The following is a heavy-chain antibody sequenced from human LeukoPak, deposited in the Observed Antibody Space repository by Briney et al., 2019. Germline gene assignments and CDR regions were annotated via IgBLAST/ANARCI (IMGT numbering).Heavy chain of an antibody. V-gene: IGHV3-13*01. CDR3: ARASYLFTAFDI. D-gene: IGHD2/OR15-2a*01. Sequence: GGSLRLSCAASGFTFSSYDMHWGRQATGKGLEWGSAIGTAGDTSYPGSVKGRFTISRENAKNSLYLQMNSLRAGDTAVYYCARASYLFTAFDIWGQGTMVTVSS. CDR2: IGTAGDT. CDR1: GFTFSSYD. J-gene: IGHJ3*02.